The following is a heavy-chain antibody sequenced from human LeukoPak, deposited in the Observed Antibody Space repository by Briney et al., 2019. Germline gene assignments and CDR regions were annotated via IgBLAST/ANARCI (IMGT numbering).Heavy chain of an antibody. J-gene: IGHJ4*02. CDR2: ISSSSSYI. CDR1: GSTFSSYS. V-gene: IGHV3-21*01. D-gene: IGHD4-17*01. Sequence: GGSLRLSCAASGSTFSSYSMNWVRQAPGKGLEWISSISSSSSYIYYADSVKGRFTISRDNAKNSLYLQMNSLRAEDTAVYYCARSRSGGDYSFDYWGQGTLVTVSS. CDR3: ARSRSGGDYSFDY.